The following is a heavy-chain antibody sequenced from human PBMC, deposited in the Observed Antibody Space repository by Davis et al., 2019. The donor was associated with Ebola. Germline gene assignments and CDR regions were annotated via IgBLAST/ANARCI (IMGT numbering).Heavy chain of an antibody. CDR3: VKDTANIWFDI. J-gene: IGHJ3*02. Sequence: GESLKISCSASGFIFSTHVMSWVRQAPGKGLEWVSTLGTSADTYYADSVKGRFTISRDNSKNTLYLQMNGLRVEDTAIYFCVKDTANIWFDIWGQGTMVTVSS. V-gene: IGHV3-23*01. CDR2: LGTSADT. CDR1: GFIFSTHV. D-gene: IGHD2-21*02.